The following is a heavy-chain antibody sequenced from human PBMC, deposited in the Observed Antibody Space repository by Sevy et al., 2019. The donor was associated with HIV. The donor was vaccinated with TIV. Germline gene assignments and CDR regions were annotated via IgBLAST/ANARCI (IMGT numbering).Heavy chain of an antibody. CDR1: GGSISSSSYY. Sequence: SETLSLTCTVSGGSISSSSYYWGWIRQPPGKGLEWIGSIYYSGSTYYNPSLKSRVTISVETSKNQFSLKLSSVTAADTAVYYCARMTTGRFHYYYGMDVWGQGTTVTVSS. CDR3: ARMTTGRFHYYYGMDV. V-gene: IGHV4-39*01. D-gene: IGHD4-17*01. J-gene: IGHJ6*02. CDR2: IYYSGST.